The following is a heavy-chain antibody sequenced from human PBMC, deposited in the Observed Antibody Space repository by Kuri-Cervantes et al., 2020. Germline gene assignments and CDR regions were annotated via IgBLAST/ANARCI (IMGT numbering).Heavy chain of an antibody. J-gene: IGHJ6*03. D-gene: IGHD3-22*01. CDR1: GGSFSGYY. V-gene: IGHV4-34*01. CDR2: INHSGST. Sequence: SETLSLTCAVYGGSFSGYYWSWIRQPPGKGLEWIGEINHSGSTNYNPSLKSRVTISVDTSKNQFSLKLSSVTAADTAVYYCARAERDDSSGYYYFGLDYYYYYYMDVWGKGTTVTVSS. CDR3: ARAERDDSSGYYYFGLDYYYYYYMDV.